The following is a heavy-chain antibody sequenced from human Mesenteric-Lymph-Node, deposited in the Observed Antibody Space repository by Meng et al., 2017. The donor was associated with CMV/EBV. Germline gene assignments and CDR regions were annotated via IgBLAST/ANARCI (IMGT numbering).Heavy chain of an antibody. J-gene: IGHJ5*02. D-gene: IGHD3-3*01. CDR2: IRYDGSQI. CDR3: ATDPHEFWGGKNWFDP. Sequence: GESLKISCAASGFTVSSNYMSWVRQAPDKGPEWVAFIRYDGSQIYYGDSVKGRFTISRDNSKNTVYLQMSSLRPEDTAVYYCATDPHEFWGGKNWFDPWGQGTLVTVSS. V-gene: IGHV3-30*02. CDR1: GFTVSSNY.